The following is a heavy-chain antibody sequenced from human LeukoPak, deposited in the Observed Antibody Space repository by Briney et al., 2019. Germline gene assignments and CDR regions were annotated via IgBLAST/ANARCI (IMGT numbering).Heavy chain of an antibody. CDR3: ARLLPGTVTTKFDAFDI. V-gene: IGHV5-51*01. CDR1: GYSFTSYW. D-gene: IGHD4-17*01. J-gene: IGHJ3*02. Sequence: PGESLKISCKGSGYSFTSYWIGWVRQMPGKGLEWMGIIYPGDSDTRYSPSFQGQVTISADKSISTAYLQWSGLKASDTAMYYCARLLPGTVTTKFDAFDIWGQGTMVTVSS. CDR2: IYPGDSDT.